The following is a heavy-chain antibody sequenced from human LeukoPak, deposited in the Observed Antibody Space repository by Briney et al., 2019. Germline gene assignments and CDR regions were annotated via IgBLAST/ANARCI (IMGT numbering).Heavy chain of an antibody. V-gene: IGHV3-21*01. J-gene: IGHJ4*02. D-gene: IGHD6-19*01. CDR3: ARDRGAGTYYFDY. Sequence: GGSLRLSCAASGFTFSSYSMNWVRQAPGKGLEWVSSISSSSSYIYYADSVKGRFTISRDNAKNSLYMQMNSLRAEDTAVYYCARDRGAGTYYFDYWGQGTLVTVSS. CDR1: GFTFSSYS. CDR2: ISSSSSYI.